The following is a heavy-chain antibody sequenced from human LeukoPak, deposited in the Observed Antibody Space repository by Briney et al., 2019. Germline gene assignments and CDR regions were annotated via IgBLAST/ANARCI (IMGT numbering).Heavy chain of an antibody. CDR3: AKGDCGDACYLVDF. V-gene: IGHV3-23*01. D-gene: IGHD2-21*02. CDR1: GFTFSTYA. CDR2: ISGIDT. J-gene: IGHJ4*02. Sequence: PGGSLRLSCAASGFTFSTYAMNWVRQAPGKGLEWVSTISGIDTFYADSVKGRFTISRDNAKNSLYLQMYSLRPEDTALYYCAKGDCGDACYLVDFWGQGTLVTVSS.